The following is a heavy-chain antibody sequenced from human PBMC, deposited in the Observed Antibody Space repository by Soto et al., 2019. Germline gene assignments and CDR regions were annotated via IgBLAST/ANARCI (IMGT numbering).Heavy chain of an antibody. V-gene: IGHV3-21*01. D-gene: IGHD6-19*01. Sequence: EVQLVESGGGLVKPGGSLRLSCAASGFTFSSYSMNWVRQAPGKGLEWVSSISSSSSYIYYADSVKGRFTISGDNAKNSLYLQMNSLRAEDTAVYYCARDRGSGWEFDYWGQGTLVTVSS. J-gene: IGHJ4*02. CDR3: ARDRGSGWEFDY. CDR1: GFTFSSYS. CDR2: ISSSSSYI.